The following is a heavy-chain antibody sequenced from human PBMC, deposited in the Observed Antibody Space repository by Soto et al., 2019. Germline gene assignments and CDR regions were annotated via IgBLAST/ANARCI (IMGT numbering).Heavy chain of an antibody. V-gene: IGHV4-39*01. D-gene: IGHD4-17*01. J-gene: IGHJ4*02. CDR3: ARGIGVTTFYFDH. CDR1: GGSISSSSYY. Sequence: PSETLSLTCTVSGGSISSSSYYWGWIRQPPGKGREWMGSIYYSGSTYYNPSLKSRVTISVDTSKNQFSLKLSSVTAADTAVYYCARGIGVTTFYFDHWGQGTLVTVSS. CDR2: IYYSGST.